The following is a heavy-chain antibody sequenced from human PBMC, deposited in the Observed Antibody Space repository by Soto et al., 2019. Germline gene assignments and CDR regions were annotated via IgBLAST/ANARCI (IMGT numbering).Heavy chain of an antibody. V-gene: IGHV3-74*01. CDR3: ARGLRNYYGVDV. CDR2: IKFDGSFT. Sequence: EVQLVESGGGLVQPGGSLRLSCVASGFTFSDYWMHWVRQAPGKGLVWASRIKFDGSFTSHADSVKGRFTISRDNAGNTVHLQMDSLRAEDTGVYYCARGLRNYYGVDVWGQGTTVTVSS. CDR1: GFTFSDYW. J-gene: IGHJ6*02. D-gene: IGHD4-17*01.